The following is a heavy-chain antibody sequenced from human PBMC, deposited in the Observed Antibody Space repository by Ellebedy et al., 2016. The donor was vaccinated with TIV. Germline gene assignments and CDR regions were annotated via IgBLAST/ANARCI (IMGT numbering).Heavy chain of an antibody. V-gene: IGHV3-13*04. CDR1: GFTFSSYD. CDR2: IGTAGDT. CDR3: ARSGDSSGYSSYFDL. Sequence: GGSLRLSXAASGFTFSSYDMHWVRQATGKGLEWVSAIGTAGDTYYPGSVKGRFTISRENAKNSLYLQMNSLRAGDTAVYYCARSGDSSGYSSYFDLWGRGTLVTVSS. D-gene: IGHD3-22*01. J-gene: IGHJ2*01.